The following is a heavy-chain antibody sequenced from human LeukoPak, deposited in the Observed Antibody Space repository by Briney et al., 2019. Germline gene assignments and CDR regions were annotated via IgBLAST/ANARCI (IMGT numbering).Heavy chain of an antibody. CDR1: GYTFTNYG. D-gene: IGHD6-19*01. CDR2: ISTNHGNT. Sequence: ASVKVSCKASGYTFTNYGITWVRQAPGQGLEWMGWISTNHGNTNYAQKIQGRVTMTTDTSTSTAYMEPRNPRSDDTAMYYCARDQIRQGLPGYWGQGTLVTVSS. CDR3: ARDQIRQGLPGY. J-gene: IGHJ4*02. V-gene: IGHV1-18*01.